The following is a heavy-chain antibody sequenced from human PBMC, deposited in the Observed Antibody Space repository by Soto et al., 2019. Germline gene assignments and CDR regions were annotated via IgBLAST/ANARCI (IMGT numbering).Heavy chain of an antibody. Sequence: ASVKVSCKASGYTFTSYGISWVRQAPGQGLEWMGWISAYNGNTNYAQKLQGRVTMTTDTSTSTAYMELRSLRSDDTAVYYCARGDIVVVPAAYHVNYYYYYGMDVWGQGTTVTVSS. D-gene: IGHD2-2*01. CDR2: ISAYNGNT. CDR3: ARGDIVVVPAAYHVNYYYYYGMDV. J-gene: IGHJ6*02. CDR1: GYTFTSYG. V-gene: IGHV1-18*01.